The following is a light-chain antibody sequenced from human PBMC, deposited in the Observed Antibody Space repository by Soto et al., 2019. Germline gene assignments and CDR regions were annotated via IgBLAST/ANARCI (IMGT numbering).Light chain of an antibody. J-gene: IGKJ3*01. Sequence: EIVRTQSPVTLSVSPGERATLSCSASQSVSSNLAWYQQKPGQAPRLLIYGASTRATGIPARFSDSGSGTEFTLTFSSLQPEVLAVYCCQHYKGWPPFTFGPGTKVDI. CDR3: QHYKGWPPFT. V-gene: IGKV3-15*01. CDR1: QSVSSN. CDR2: GAS.